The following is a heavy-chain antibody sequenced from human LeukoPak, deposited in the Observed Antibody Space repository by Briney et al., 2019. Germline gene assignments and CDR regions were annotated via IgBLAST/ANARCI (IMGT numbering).Heavy chain of an antibody. V-gene: IGHV4-34*01. Sequence: SETLSLTCAVYGGSFSGYYWSWIRQPPGKGLEWIGEINHSGSTNYNPSLKSRVTISVDTSKNQFSLKLSSVTAADTAVYYCARLTSSGWSDFDYWGQGTLVTVSS. CDR1: GGSFSGYY. CDR2: INHSGST. D-gene: IGHD6-19*01. CDR3: ARLTSSGWSDFDY. J-gene: IGHJ4*02.